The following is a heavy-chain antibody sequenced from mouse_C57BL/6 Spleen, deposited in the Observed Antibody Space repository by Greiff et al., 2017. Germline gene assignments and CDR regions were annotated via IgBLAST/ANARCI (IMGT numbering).Heavy chain of an antibody. Sequence: QVQLKQPGAELVKPGASVQLSCKASGSTFTSYWMQWVKQRPGQGLEWIGEIDPSDSYTNYNQKFKGKATLTVDTSSSTAYMQLSSLTSEDSAVYYCARGDDGSSYGFAYWGQGTLVTVSA. CDR2: IDPSDSYT. CDR1: GSTFTSYW. D-gene: IGHD1-1*01. J-gene: IGHJ3*01. V-gene: IGHV1-50*01. CDR3: ARGDDGSSYGFAY.